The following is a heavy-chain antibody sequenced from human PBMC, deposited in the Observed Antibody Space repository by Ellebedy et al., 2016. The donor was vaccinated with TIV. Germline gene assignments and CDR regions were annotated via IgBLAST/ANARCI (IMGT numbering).Heavy chain of an antibody. CDR2: LNPSTGGT. D-gene: IGHD5-24*01. Sequence: ASVKVSCKASGYTFTGYYMHWVRQAPGQGLEWVGTLNPSTGGTSYAQKFQGRVTMTRDTSISTAYMELSRLRSDDTAVYYCARDGYTTAFDYWGQGTLVTVSP. V-gene: IGHV1-2*02. J-gene: IGHJ4*02. CDR3: ARDGYTTAFDY. CDR1: GYTFTGYY.